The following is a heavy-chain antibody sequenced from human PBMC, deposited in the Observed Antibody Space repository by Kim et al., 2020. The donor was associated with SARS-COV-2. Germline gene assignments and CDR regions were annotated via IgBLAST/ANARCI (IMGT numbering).Heavy chain of an antibody. CDR2: ISSSSSYI. V-gene: IGHV3-21*01. Sequence: GGSLRLSCAASGFTFSSYSMNWVRQAPGKGLEWVSSISSSSSYIYYADSVKGRFTISRDNAKNSLYLQMNSLRAEYTAVYYCAREGEGYCSGGSCYFYYYYYGMDVWGQGTTVTVSS. J-gene: IGHJ6*02. CDR1: GFTFSSYS. D-gene: IGHD2-15*01. CDR3: AREGEGYCSGGSCYFYYYYYGMDV.